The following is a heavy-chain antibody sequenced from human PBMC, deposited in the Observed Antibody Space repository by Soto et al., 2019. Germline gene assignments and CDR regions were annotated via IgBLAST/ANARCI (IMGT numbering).Heavy chain of an antibody. CDR3: ARERGYYDSSGYYYVGSFDD. Sequence: ASVKVSCKASGYTFTSYYMHWVRQAPGQGLEWMGIINPSGGSTSYAQKFQGRVTMTRDTSTSTVYMELSSLRSEDTAVYYCARERGYYDSSGYYYVGSFDDWGQGTLVTVSS. J-gene: IGHJ4*02. D-gene: IGHD3-22*01. CDR1: GYTFTSYY. V-gene: IGHV1-46*03. CDR2: INPSGGST.